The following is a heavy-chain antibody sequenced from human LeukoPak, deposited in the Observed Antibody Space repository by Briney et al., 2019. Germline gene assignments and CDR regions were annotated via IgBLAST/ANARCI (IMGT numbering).Heavy chain of an antibody. D-gene: IGHD4-23*01. Sequence: PGGSLRLSCAASGFTFSSYDINWVRQAPGKGLEWVSYISSSGSTIHFADSVRGRFTISRDNAKNSLYMQMESLRDEDTAIYYCARDTLEYSNSPDALDIWGQGTMVTVSS. V-gene: IGHV3-48*03. J-gene: IGHJ3*02. CDR3: ARDTLEYSNSPDALDI. CDR1: GFTFSSYD. CDR2: ISSSGSTI.